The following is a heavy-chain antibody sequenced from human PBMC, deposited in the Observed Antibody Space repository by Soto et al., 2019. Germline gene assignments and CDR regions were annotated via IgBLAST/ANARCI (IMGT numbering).Heavy chain of an antibody. V-gene: IGHV3-30-3*01. CDR1: GFTFSSYA. CDR2: ISYDGSNK. Sequence: QVQLVESGGGVVQPGRSLRLSCAASGFTFSSYAMHWVRQAPGKGLEWVAVISYDGSNKYYADSVKGRFTISRDNSKNTLYLQMNSLRAEDTAVYYWARSTTVTTLHGMDVWGQGTTVTVSS. D-gene: IGHD4-17*01. CDR3: ARSTTVTTLHGMDV. J-gene: IGHJ6*02.